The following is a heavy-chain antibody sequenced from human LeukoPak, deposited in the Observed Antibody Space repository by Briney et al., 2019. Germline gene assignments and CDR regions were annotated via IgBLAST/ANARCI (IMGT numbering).Heavy chain of an antibody. CDR2: IYYSGST. CDR3: ASLSPEFVVDY. J-gene: IGHJ4*02. Sequence: KSSQTLSLTCTVSGGSISSGGHYWSWIRQHPGKGLEWVGYIYYSGSTYYNPSLKSRVTISVDTSKNQFSLKLSSVTAADTAVYYCASLSPEFVVDYWGQGTLVTVSS. CDR1: GGSISSGGHY. D-gene: IGHD2-21*01. V-gene: IGHV4-31*03.